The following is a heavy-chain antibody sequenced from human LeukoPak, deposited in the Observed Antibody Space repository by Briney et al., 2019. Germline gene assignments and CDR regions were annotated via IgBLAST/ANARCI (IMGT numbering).Heavy chain of an antibody. J-gene: IGHJ5*02. V-gene: IGHV1-69*13. D-gene: IGHD3-10*01. CDR2: IIPIFGTA. Sequence: SVKVSCKASGGTFSSYAISWVRQAPGQGLEWMGGIIPIFGTANYAQKFQGRVTITADESTSTAYMELSSLRSEDTAVYYCASLQILLWFGELLYPQNWFDPWGQGTLVTVSP. CDR1: GGTFSSYA. CDR3: ASLQILLWFGELLYPQNWFDP.